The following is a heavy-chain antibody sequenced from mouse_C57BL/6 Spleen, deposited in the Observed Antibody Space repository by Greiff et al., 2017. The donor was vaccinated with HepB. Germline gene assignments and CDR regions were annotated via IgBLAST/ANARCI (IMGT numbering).Heavy chain of an antibody. J-gene: IGHJ2*01. Sequence: VQLQQSGAELVRPGASVKLSCTASGFNIKDYYMHWVKQRPEQGLEWIGRIDPEDGDTEYAPKFQGKATMTADTSSNTAYLQLSSLTSEDTAVYYCTTGGDGYYPYFDYWGQGTTLTVSS. D-gene: IGHD2-3*01. V-gene: IGHV14-1*01. CDR3: TTGGDGYYPYFDY. CDR1: GFNIKDYY. CDR2: IDPEDGDT.